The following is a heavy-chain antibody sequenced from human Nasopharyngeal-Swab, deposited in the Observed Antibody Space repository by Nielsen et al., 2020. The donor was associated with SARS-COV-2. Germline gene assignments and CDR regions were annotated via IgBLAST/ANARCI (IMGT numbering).Heavy chain of an antibody. V-gene: IGHV1-69*13. J-gene: IGHJ6*02. CDR1: GGTFSSYA. D-gene: IGHD2-15*01. Sequence: SVKVSCKDSGGTFSSYAISWVRQAPGKGLEWMGGIIPIFGTANYAQKFQSRVTITADESTSTAYMELSSLRSEDTAVYYCARDRNFVVVVAATLSDYYGMDVWGQGTTVTVSS. CDR2: IIPIFGTA. CDR3: ARDRNFVVVVAATLSDYYGMDV.